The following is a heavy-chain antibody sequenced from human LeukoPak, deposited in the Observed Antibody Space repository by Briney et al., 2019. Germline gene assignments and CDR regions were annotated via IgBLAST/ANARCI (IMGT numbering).Heavy chain of an antibody. J-gene: IGHJ4*02. D-gene: IGHD3-22*01. CDR2: IYYSGST. CDR3: ASFTYYYDSSGEDY. CDR1: GGSISSGGYY. Sequence: SEILSLTCTVSGGSISSGGYYWSWIRQHPGKGLEWIGYIYYSGSTYYNPSLKSRVTISVDTSKNQFSLKLSSVTAADTAVYYCASFTYYYDSSGEDYWGQGTLVTVSS. V-gene: IGHV4-31*03.